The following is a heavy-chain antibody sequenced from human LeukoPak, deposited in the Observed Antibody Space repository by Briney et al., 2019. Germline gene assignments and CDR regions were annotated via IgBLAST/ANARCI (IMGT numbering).Heavy chain of an antibody. Sequence: GTSLRLSCATSGFTFRNYGVHWVRQAPGKGLEWVAVISNDGRNKYYADSVKGRFAISRDNSKNTLYLQMNSLRPEDTAVYYCAKVGYVEDTAKVGHYFDYWGQGTLVTVSS. CDR3: AKVGYVEDTAKVGHYFDY. J-gene: IGHJ4*02. CDR2: ISNDGRNK. D-gene: IGHD5-18*01. V-gene: IGHV3-30*18. CDR1: GFTFRNYG.